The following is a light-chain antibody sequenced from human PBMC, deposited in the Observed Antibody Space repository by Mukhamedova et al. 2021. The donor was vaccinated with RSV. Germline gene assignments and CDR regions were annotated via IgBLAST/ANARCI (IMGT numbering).Light chain of an antibody. J-gene: IGLJ2*01. Sequence: SCTGTSSDVGSYNRVSWYQQPPGTAPKLMIYDVTNRPSGVPDRFSGSKSGNTASLTISGLQAEDDTDYYCSSYTSSSTVVFGGWT. V-gene: IGLV2-18*02. CDR3: SSYTSSSTVV. CDR1: SSDVGSYNR. CDR2: DVT.